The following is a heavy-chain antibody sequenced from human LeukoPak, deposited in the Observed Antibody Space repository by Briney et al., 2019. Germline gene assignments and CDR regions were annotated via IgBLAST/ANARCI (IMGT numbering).Heavy chain of an antibody. CDR1: GGSISSSPSY. CDR3: ARHEVRGTTSSFSVSTFDS. Sequence: SETLSLTCNVSGGSISSSPSYWGWIRQSPGKGLEWIASIYNSGHTYYNPSLKSRVIIAVDTSMNQFSPKLSSVIAADTAFYYCARHEVRGTTSSFSVSTFDSWGQGTLVTVSS. D-gene: IGHD3-10*01. CDR2: IYNSGHT. V-gene: IGHV4-39*01. J-gene: IGHJ4*02.